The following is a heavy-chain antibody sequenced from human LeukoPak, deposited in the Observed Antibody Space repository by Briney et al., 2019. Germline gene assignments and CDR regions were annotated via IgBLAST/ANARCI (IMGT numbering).Heavy chain of an antibody. V-gene: IGHV3-30*18. CDR2: ISYDGSNK. Sequence: PGGSLRLSCAASGFTFSSYGMHWVRQAPGKGLEWVAVISYDGSNKYYADSVKGRFTISRDNSKNTLYLQMNSLRAEDTAVYYCAKDLVVAATPYYYGMDVWGQGTTVTVSS. CDR3: AKDLVVAATPYYYGMDV. CDR1: GFTFSSYG. J-gene: IGHJ6*02. D-gene: IGHD2-15*01.